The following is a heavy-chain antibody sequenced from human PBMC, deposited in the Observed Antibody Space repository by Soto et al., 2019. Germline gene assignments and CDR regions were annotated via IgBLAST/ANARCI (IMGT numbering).Heavy chain of an antibody. CDR1: GGFITSSGSA. Sequence: SWTLSLTCNSSGGFITSSGSAWGWIRQSPGKGLEWIGTIDYSGNIYYIPSLKSRITISVDTSKNQISLKLSSVTAADTAVYYCARHIHNQGFEYYFESWGQGTLVTVSS. CDR3: ARHIHNQGFEYYFES. D-gene: IGHD1-1*01. J-gene: IGHJ4*02. CDR2: IDYSGNI. V-gene: IGHV4-39*01.